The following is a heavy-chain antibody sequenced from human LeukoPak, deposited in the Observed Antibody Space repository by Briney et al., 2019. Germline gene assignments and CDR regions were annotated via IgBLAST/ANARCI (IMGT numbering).Heavy chain of an antibody. V-gene: IGHV3-23*01. CDR2: ISGSGGST. J-gene: IGHJ4*02. CDR1: GFTFSSYA. Sequence: GGSLRLSCAASGFTFSSYAMRWVRHAPGKGLEWVSAISGSGGSTYYADSVKSRFTISRDNSKNTLYLQMNSLRAEDTAVYYCAKDSLLRGFGELLWNFDYWGQGTLVTVSS. D-gene: IGHD3-10*01. CDR3: AKDSLLRGFGELLWNFDY.